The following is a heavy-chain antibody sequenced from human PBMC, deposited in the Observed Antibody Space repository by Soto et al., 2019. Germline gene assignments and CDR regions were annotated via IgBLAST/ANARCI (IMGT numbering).Heavy chain of an antibody. J-gene: IGHJ6*02. D-gene: IGHD2-21*01. Sequence: EVSLVESGGGLVKPGGSLRLSCAASGFTFSSFSMNWVRQAPGKGLEWVASISFSSSNIYHADSLKGRFTISRDNAQNSLYLQMNSLRAEDTAVYYCARSPQWTQLFRGGMDVWGRGTTVIVAS. V-gene: IGHV3-21*01. CDR1: GFTFSSFS. CDR2: ISFSSSNI. CDR3: ARSPQWTQLFRGGMDV.